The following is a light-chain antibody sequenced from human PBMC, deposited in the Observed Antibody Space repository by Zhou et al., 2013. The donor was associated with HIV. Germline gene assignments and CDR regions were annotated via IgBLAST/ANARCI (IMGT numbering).Light chain of an antibody. Sequence: DIQMTQSPSSLSASVGARVTISCRTSQSISLHLNWYQQEAGKAPKLLIYGASNLQTGVPSRFSGRGSGTDFTLTISDLQPEDFVSYYCQQTYSVPNTFGQGTQLEI. V-gene: IGKV1-39*01. CDR2: GAS. CDR3: QQTYSVPNT. J-gene: IGKJ2*01. CDR1: QSISLH.